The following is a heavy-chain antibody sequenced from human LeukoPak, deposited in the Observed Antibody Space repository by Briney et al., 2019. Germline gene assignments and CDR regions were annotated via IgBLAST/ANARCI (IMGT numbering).Heavy chain of an antibody. V-gene: IGHV3-74*01. D-gene: IGHD3-22*01. J-gene: IGHJ4*02. Sequence: AGGSLRLSCAASGFTFSSYWMHWVRQAPGKGLVRVSRINSDGSSTSYADSVKGRFTISRDNAKNTLYLQMNSLRAEDTAVYYCARASYYDSSGSYPFDYWGQGTLVTVSS. CDR1: GFTFSSYW. CDR3: ARASYYDSSGSYPFDY. CDR2: INSDGSST.